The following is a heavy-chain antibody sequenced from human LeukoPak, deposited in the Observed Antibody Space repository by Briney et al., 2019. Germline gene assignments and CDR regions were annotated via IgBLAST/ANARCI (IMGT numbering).Heavy chain of an antibody. CDR1: GYTFTSYY. CDR2: INPSGGST. V-gene: IGHV1-46*01. CDR3: ARDLLRYFAWLPYY. Sequence: ASVKVSCKASGYTFTSYYMHWVRQAPGQGLEWMGIINPSGGSTSYAQKFHGRVTMTRDTTTSTVYMELSRMSSEDTAVYYCARDLLRYFAWLPYYWGQGTLVTVSS. D-gene: IGHD3-9*01. J-gene: IGHJ4*02.